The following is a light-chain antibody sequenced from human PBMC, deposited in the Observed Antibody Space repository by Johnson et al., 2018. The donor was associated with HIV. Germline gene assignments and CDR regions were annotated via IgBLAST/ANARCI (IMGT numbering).Light chain of an antibody. J-gene: IGLJ1*01. V-gene: IGLV1-51*01. CDR1: SSNIGNNY. Sequence: QLVLTQPPSVSAAPGQKVTISCSGSSSNIGNNYVSWYQQLPGTAPKLLIYDNNKRPSGIPDRFSGSKSGTSATLGITGLQTGDEADYHCGTWDSSLRTCFVGTGNKVTVL. CDR2: DNN. CDR3: GTWDSSLRTCF.